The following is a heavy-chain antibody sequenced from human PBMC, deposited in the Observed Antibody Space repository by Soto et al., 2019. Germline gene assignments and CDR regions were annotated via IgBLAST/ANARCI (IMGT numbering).Heavy chain of an antibody. CDR3: ARVEAVAGIYNYHGLDV. CDR1: GGTFSNYA. J-gene: IGHJ6*02. Sequence: QVQLVQSGAGVKKPGSSVKVSCKASGGTFSNYAISLVRQAPGQGLEWMGGTVPIFGTTYYAQKFQGRVTIIADDSTTTAYLELSSLRSEDTAMYYCARVEAVAGIYNYHGLDVGGQGTAVSVSS. D-gene: IGHD6-19*01. CDR2: TVPIFGTT. V-gene: IGHV1-69*12.